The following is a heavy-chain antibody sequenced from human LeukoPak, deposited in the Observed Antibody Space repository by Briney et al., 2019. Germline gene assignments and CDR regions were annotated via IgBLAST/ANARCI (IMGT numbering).Heavy chain of an antibody. CDR1: GFTFSSYA. J-gene: IGHJ4*02. CDR3: ATLAGYSSEH. D-gene: IGHD6-19*01. V-gene: IGHV3-23*01. Sequence: GGSLRLSCAASGFTFSSYAMTWVRQAPGKGLEWVSGISGSGGSTFYADSVKGRFTISRDNAKNSLYLQMNSLRAEDTAVYYCATLAGYSSEHWGQGTLVTVSS. CDR2: ISGSGGST.